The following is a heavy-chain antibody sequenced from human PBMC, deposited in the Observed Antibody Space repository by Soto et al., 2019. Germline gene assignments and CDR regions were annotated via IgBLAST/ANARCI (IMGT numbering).Heavy chain of an antibody. Sequence: QVHLVESGGGVVQPGRSLRLSCVGSGFTFSRYGMHWLRQAPGEGLEWMAVIVNDGSDRDYAASMAGRFTISRDNSKNTLYLQMDNLGVDDTAMYYCARDDDYEANGLDYWGQGTLVTVSS. J-gene: IGHJ4*02. CDR1: GFTFSRYG. D-gene: IGHD4-17*01. V-gene: IGHV3-33*01. CDR3: ARDDDYEANGLDY. CDR2: IVNDGSDR.